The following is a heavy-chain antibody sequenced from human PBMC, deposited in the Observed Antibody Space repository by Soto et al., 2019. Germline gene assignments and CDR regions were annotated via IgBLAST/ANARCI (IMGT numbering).Heavy chain of an antibody. Sequence: QVQLQESGPGLVKPSETLSLTCTVSGGSISSYYWSWIRQPPGKGLEWIGYIYHTESGNYNPSLKSRVTMSVDSSTNQFSLKLSSVTAADTAVYYCAKLETGMVRGMGPFEIWGQGTMVTVSS. CDR1: GGSISSYY. J-gene: IGHJ3*02. CDR3: AKLETGMVRGMGPFEI. CDR2: IYHTESG. D-gene: IGHD3-10*01. V-gene: IGHV4-59*08.